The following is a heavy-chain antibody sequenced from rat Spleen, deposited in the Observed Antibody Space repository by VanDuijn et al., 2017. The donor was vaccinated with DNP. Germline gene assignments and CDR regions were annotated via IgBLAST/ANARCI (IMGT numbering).Heavy chain of an antibody. J-gene: IGHJ2*01. Sequence: EVQLVESGGDLVQPGRSLKLSCTGSEFTFSYYDMAWVRQAPTKGLEWVATISTSGTRTYYPDSVKGRFTISRDNAKSSLYLQMNSLKSEDAATYYCARQDYSNYNYFDYWGQGVMVTVSS. CDR1: EFTFSYYD. D-gene: IGHD1-2*01. CDR2: ISTSGTRT. V-gene: IGHV5-25*01. CDR3: ARQDYSNYNYFDY.